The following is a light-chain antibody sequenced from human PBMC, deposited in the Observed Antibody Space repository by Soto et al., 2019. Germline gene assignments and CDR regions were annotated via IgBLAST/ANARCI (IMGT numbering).Light chain of an antibody. CDR1: QGISSY. CDR3: QQLNSYPFLT. V-gene: IGKV1-9*01. J-gene: IGKJ4*01. CDR2: AAS. Sequence: DIQLTQSPSFLSASVVDRVTITCRASQGISSYLAWYQQKPGKAPKLLIYAASTLQSGVPSRFSGSGSGTEFTLTISSLQPEDFATYYCQQLNSYPFLTFGGGTKVEIK.